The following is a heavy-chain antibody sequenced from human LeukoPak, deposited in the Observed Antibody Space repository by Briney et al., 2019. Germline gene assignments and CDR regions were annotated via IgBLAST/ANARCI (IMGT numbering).Heavy chain of an antibody. D-gene: IGHD6-19*01. CDR3: SRGGQWLPFDY. CDR1: RSSIITNHY. CDR2: IYHSGIT. V-gene: IGHV4-38-2*01. J-gene: IGHJ4*02. Sequence: SETLSLTCAVSRSSIITNHYWAWIRQPPGKGLQWIGNIYHSGITYYSPSLMSRVTMSVDTSKNQFSLKLSSVTAADTAVYYCSRGGQWLPFDYWGQGTLVTVSS.